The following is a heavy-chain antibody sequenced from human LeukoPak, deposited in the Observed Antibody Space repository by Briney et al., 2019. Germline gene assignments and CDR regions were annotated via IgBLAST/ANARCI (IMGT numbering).Heavy chain of an antibody. V-gene: IGHV4-59*01. D-gene: IGHD3-22*01. CDR2: IYYSGST. CDR3: ARDRYYDSSGYSYYFDY. Sequence: KASETLSLTCTVSGCSISSYYWSWIRQSPGKGLEWVGYIYYSGSTNYNPSLKSRVTMSVDTSKNQFSLKLSSVTAADTAMYYCARDRYYDSSGYSYYFDYWGQGTLVTVSS. J-gene: IGHJ4*02. CDR1: GCSISSYY.